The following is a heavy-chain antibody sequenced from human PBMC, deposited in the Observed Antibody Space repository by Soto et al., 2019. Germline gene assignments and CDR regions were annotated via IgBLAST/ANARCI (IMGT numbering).Heavy chain of an antibody. D-gene: IGHD3-9*01. CDR3: AKLSGYDILTGYYGPDY. CDR1: GFTFSSYA. CDR2: ISGSGGST. J-gene: IGHJ4*02. V-gene: IGHV3-23*01. Sequence: QPGGSLRLSCAASGFTFSSYAMSWVRQAPGKGLEWVSAISGSGGSTYYADSVKGRFTISRDNSKNTLYLQMNSLRAEDTAVYYRAKLSGYDILTGYYGPDYWGQGTLVTVSS.